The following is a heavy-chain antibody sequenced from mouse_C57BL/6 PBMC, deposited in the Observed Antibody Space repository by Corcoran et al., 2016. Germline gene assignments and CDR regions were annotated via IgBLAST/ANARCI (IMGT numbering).Heavy chain of an antibody. CDR2: ISYDGSN. Sequence: DVQLQESGPGLVKPSQSLSLTCSVTGYSITSGYYWNWIRQFPGNKLEWMGCISYDGSNNYNPSLKNRISITRDTSKNQFFLKLNSVTTEDTATYYCAAPLTGTAYYFDYWGQGTTLTVSS. D-gene: IGHD4-1*01. CDR3: AAPLTGTAYYFDY. CDR1: GYSITSGYY. J-gene: IGHJ2*01. V-gene: IGHV3-6*01.